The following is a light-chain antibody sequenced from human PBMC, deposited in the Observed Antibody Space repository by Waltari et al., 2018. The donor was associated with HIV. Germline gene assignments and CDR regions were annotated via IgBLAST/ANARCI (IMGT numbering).Light chain of an antibody. CDR1: QRLSAK. Sequence: EIVMTQSPPTLSVSPGQRVTLSCRPSQRLSAKVAWYQQRPRQAPRLLIYEAATRPTGIPARFSGSGSGTEFTLTISSLQSEDFATYFCQQYDDGPRGITFGQGTMLEIK. CDR3: QQYDDGPRGIT. CDR2: EAA. J-gene: IGKJ2*01. V-gene: IGKV3-15*01.